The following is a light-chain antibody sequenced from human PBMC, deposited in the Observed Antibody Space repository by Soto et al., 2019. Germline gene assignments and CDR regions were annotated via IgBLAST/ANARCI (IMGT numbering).Light chain of an antibody. CDR2: GAS. V-gene: IGKV3-20*01. J-gene: IGKJ5*01. Sequence: EIVLTQSPGTLSLSPGERATLSCRASQSFSRSFLAWYQQQPGQAPRLLIYGASTRATGIPVRFSGSGSGTDSTLSTTTLEPEEFAVHYFQQYASSPITVGKGTRLEI. CDR3: QQYASSPIT. CDR1: QSFSRSF.